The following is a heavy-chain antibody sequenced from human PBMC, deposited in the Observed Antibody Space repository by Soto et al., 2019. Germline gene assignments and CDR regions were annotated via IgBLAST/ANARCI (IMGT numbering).Heavy chain of an antibody. CDR2: VSGNGGAT. J-gene: IGHJ6*02. D-gene: IGHD3-3*01. CDR1: GLTFSANP. V-gene: IGHV3-23*01. CDR3: VKGGWRGIFNYYVLDV. Sequence: EVQLLESGGGLVQPGGSLRISCAASGLTFSANPMSWVRQAPGKGLEWVSSVSGNGGATYYADSVKGRFTISRDNSNHTLYLLLNSLRDEDTAVYYCVKGGWRGIFNYYVLDVWGQGTTVTVSS.